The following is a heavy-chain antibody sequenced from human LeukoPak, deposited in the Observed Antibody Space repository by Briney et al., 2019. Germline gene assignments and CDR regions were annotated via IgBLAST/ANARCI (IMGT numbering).Heavy chain of an antibody. CDR3: AREYSSSWYERILDY. Sequence: VASVKVSCKASGYTFTSYYMHWVRQAPGQGLEWMGRINPNSGGTNYAQKFQGRVTMTRDTSISTAYMELSRLRSDDTAVYYCAREYSSSWYERILDYWGQGTLVTVSS. CDR1: GYTFTSYY. CDR2: INPNSGGT. D-gene: IGHD6-13*01. V-gene: IGHV1-2*06. J-gene: IGHJ4*02.